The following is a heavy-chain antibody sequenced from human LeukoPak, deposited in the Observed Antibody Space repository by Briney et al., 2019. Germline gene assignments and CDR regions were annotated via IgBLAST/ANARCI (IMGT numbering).Heavy chain of an antibody. CDR3: ARGPGVRGVSTDY. CDR2: IIPIFGTA. V-gene: IGHV1-69*01. D-gene: IGHD3-10*01. J-gene: IGHJ4*02. Sequence: SVEVSCNASGGTFSSYAISWLRQAPGQGLEWMGGIIPIFGTANYAQKFQGRVTITADESTSTAYMELSSLRSEDTAVYYCARGPGVRGVSTDYSGQGTLVTVSS. CDR1: GGTFSSYA.